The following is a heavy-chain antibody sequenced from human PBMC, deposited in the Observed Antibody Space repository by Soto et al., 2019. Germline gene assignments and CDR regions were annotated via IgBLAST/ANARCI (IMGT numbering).Heavy chain of an antibody. CDR3: ARDSKMVRGVYSDAFDI. Sequence: PSETLSLTCTVSGGSISSYYWSWIRQPPGKGLEWIGYIYYSGSTNYNPSLKSRVTISVDTSKNQFSLKLSSVTAADTAVYYCARDSKMVRGVYSDAFDIWGQGTMVTVSS. D-gene: IGHD3-10*01. J-gene: IGHJ3*02. CDR2: IYYSGST. CDR1: GGSISSYY. V-gene: IGHV4-59*01.